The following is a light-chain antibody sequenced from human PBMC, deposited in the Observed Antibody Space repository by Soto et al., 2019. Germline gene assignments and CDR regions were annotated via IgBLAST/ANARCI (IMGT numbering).Light chain of an antibody. V-gene: IGLV2-14*03. J-gene: IGLJ1*01. Sequence: QSALTQPASVFGSPGQSITFSCTGTSSDVGGYNFVSWYQQHPGKAPKLMIYEVSSRPSGVSNRFSGSKSVNTASLTISGLQPEDEADYYCSSYTTSTTSDFGTGTKVTGL. CDR1: SSDVGGYNF. CDR3: SSYTTSTTSD. CDR2: EVS.